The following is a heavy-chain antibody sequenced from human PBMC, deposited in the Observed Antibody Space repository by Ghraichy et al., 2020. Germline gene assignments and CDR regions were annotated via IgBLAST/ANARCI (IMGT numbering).Heavy chain of an antibody. D-gene: IGHD2-15*01. CDR2: INHSGST. V-gene: IGHV4-34*01. CDR1: GGSFSGYY. CDR3: ARGRTSYCSGGSCYSGLFDY. J-gene: IGHJ4*02. Sequence: SQTLSLTCAVYGGSFSGYYWSWIRQPPGKGLEWIGEINHSGSTNYNPSLKSRVTISVDTSKNQFSLKLSSVTAADTAVYYCARGRTSYCSGGSCYSGLFDYWGKGTLVTVSS.